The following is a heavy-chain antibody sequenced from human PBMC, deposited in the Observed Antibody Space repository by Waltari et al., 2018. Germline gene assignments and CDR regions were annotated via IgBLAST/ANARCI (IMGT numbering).Heavy chain of an antibody. CDR2: IYYSGST. CDR3: ARVIAAAGRVGYYYMDV. J-gene: IGHJ6*03. CDR1: GGSISSHH. Sequence: QVQLQESGPGLVKPSETLSLTCTVSGGSISSHHWSWLRQPHGKGLEWIGYIYYSGSTNYNPSLKSRVTISVDTSKNQFSLKLSSVTAADTAVYYCARVIAAAGRVGYYYMDVWGKGTTVTVSS. D-gene: IGHD6-13*01. V-gene: IGHV4-59*11.